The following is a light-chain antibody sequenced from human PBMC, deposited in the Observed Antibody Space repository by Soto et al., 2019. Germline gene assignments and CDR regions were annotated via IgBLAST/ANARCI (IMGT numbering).Light chain of an antibody. CDR3: QQYKSRRT. J-gene: IGKJ1*01. Sequence: DIQLTQSPSPLSASVGDRVAITFLASQSISTYLNWYQRKPGKAPKVLIYAASNLQSGVPPRFSGSGSGTEFTLTISSLQPDDSATYYSQQYKSRRTFGQGTKVDIK. CDR2: AAS. V-gene: IGKV1-39*01. CDR1: QSISTY.